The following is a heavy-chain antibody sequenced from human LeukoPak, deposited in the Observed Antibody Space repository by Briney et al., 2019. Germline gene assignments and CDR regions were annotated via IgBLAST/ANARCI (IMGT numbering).Heavy chain of an antibody. CDR1: GFTFSTSW. D-gene: IGHD3-22*01. CDR3: ARFSLYDNSGYYSWLFDF. CDR2: IQQDGSAK. J-gene: IGHJ4*02. Sequence: GGSLRLSCAASGFTFSTSWMSWVRQAPGKGLEWVANIQQDGSAKYYVDSVKGRFAISRDNAKNSLYLQMNSLRAEDTAVYYCARFSLYDNSGYYSWLFDFWGQGTLVTVSS. V-gene: IGHV3-7*01.